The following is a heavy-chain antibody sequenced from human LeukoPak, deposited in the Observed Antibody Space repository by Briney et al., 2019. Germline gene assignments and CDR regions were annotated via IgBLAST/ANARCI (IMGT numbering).Heavy chain of an antibody. CDR3: AKLYGDYADY. CDR2: IVGSGGRA. Sequence: PGGSLRLSCAASGFTFNTYTMNWVRQAPGKGLEWVSGIVGSGGRAYYADSVKGRFTISRDNSKNTLYLQMNSLRAEDTAVYYCAKLYGDYADYWGQGTLVTVSS. J-gene: IGHJ4*02. CDR1: GFTFNTYT. D-gene: IGHD4-17*01. V-gene: IGHV3-23*01.